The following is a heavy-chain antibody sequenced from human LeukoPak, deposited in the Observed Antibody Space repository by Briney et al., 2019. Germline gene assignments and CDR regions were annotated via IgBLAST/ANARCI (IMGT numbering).Heavy chain of an antibody. J-gene: IGHJ4*02. CDR2: IIDSGGNT. CDR1: GFTFSSYA. Sequence: PGGSLRLSCAASGFTFSSYAMSWVRQAPGQGLEWVSAIIDSGGNTYYADSVKGRFTISRDNSKNTLYLQMNSLRAEDTAVYYCAKQDIRSSAWYDWGQGTLVTVSS. V-gene: IGHV3-23*01. D-gene: IGHD6-19*01. CDR3: AKQDIRSSAWYD.